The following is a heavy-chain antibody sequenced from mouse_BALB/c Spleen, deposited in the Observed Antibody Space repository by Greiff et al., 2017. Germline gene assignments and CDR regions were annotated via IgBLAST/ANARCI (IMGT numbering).Heavy chain of an antibody. Sequence: EVKVVESGGDLVKPGGSLKLSCAASGFTFSSYGMSWVRQTPDKRLEWVATISSGGSYTYYPDSVKGRFTISRDNAKNTLYLQMSSLKSEDTAMYYCARQETRDAMDYWGQGTSVTVSS. CDR1: GFTFSSYG. V-gene: IGHV5-6*01. CDR3: ARQETRDAMDY. CDR2: ISSGGSYT. D-gene: IGHD2-13*01. J-gene: IGHJ4*01.